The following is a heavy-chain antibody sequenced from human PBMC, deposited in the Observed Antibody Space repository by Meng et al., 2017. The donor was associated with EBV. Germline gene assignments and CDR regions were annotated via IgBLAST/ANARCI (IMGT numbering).Heavy chain of an antibody. CDR3: ASESGRGYTPDY. J-gene: IGHJ4*02. V-gene: IGHV1-69*01. D-gene: IGHD3-10*01. Sequence: QVVLGPTAAEVQKLGASVKGSCKTSGGPFRNYAISWVRQAPGQGLEWLGGFLPTLGAPNYAQKFHGRVSITADESTSTHYMDLSSLRSEDTAVYYCASESGRGYTPDYWGQGTLVTVSS. CDR1: GGPFRNYA. CDR2: FLPTLGAP.